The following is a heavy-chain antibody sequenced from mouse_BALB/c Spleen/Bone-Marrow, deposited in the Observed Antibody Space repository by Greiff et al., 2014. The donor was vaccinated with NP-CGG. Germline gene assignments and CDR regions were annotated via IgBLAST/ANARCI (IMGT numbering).Heavy chain of an antibody. J-gene: IGHJ3*01. Sequence: VQGVESGAELVKPGASVKLSCKASGYTFTSYWIHWVKLRPGQGLEWIGEINPSNGRTNYNEKFKNKATLTVDKSSSTAYIQPSSLTSEDSAVYYCARYDGPAWFAYWGQGTLVTVSA. CDR1: GYTFTSYW. CDR3: ARYDGPAWFAY. V-gene: IGHV1S81*02. D-gene: IGHD2-3*01. CDR2: INPSNGRT.